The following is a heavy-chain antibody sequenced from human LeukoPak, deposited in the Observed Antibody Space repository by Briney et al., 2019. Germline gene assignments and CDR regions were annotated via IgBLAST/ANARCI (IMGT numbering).Heavy chain of an antibody. J-gene: IGHJ6*02. Sequence: SGGSLRLSCAASGLNFRAYGMSWVRQAPGKGLEWVSTISGSGDSTYHADSVKGRFTISRDNSKNTLSLQMNSLRAEDTAVYFCARDYFGSGTYYPYQYYGMDVWGQGTTVTASS. CDR1: GLNFRAYG. CDR2: ISGSGDST. CDR3: ARDYFGSGTYYPYQYYGMDV. D-gene: IGHD3-10*01. V-gene: IGHV3-23*01.